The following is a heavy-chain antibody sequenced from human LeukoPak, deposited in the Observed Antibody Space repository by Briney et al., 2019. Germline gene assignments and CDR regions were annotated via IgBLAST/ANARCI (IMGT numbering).Heavy chain of an antibody. CDR2: ISGSGDST. Sequence: GGSLRLSCVASGFAFDDYAMTWVRQAPGKGLEWVSGISGSGDSTYYADSVKGRFTISRDNSKNTLYLQMNSLRAEDTAVYYCAGYGSGSYILFWFDPWGQGTLVTVSS. CDR3: AGYGSGSYILFWFDP. J-gene: IGHJ5*02. CDR1: GFAFDDYA. D-gene: IGHD3-10*01. V-gene: IGHV3-23*01.